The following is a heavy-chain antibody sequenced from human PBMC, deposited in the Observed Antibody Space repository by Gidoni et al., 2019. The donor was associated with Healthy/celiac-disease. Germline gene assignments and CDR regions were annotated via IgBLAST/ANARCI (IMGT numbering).Heavy chain of an antibody. Sequence: QVQLQQWGAGLLKPSETLSLTCAVYGGSFSGYYWSWIRQPPGKGLEWIGEINHSGSTNYNPSLKSRVTISVDTSKNQFSLKLSSVTAADTAVYYCARGESYLYGMDVWGQGTTVTVSS. CDR3: ARGESYLYGMDV. CDR1: GGSFSGYY. V-gene: IGHV4-34*01. CDR2: INHSGST. J-gene: IGHJ6*02.